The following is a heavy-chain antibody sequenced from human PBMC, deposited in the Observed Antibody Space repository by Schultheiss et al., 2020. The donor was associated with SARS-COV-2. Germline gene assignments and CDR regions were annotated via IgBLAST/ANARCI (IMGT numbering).Heavy chain of an antibody. Sequence: SGPTLVKPTQTLTLTCTFSGFSLSTSGVGVGWIRQPPGKALEWLALIYWDDDKRYSPSLKNRLTITKDTSKDQVVLTMTNMDPVDTATYYCAHRRFSGDIDAFDIWGQGTMVTVSS. CDR3: AHRRFSGDIDAFDI. CDR2: IYWDDDK. CDR1: GFSLSTSGVG. J-gene: IGHJ3*02. D-gene: IGHD4-17*01. V-gene: IGHV2-5*02.